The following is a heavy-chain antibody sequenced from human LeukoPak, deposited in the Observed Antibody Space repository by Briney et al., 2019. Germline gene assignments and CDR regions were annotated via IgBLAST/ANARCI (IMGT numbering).Heavy chain of an antibody. CDR2: ISAYNGNT. Sequence: GASVKVSCKASGYTFTSYGISWVRQAPGQGLEWMGWISAYNGNTNYAQELQGRVTMTTDTSTSTAYMELRSLRSDDTAVYYCARVGNSGWTPWYYYGMDVWGQGTTVTVSS. J-gene: IGHJ6*02. D-gene: IGHD6-19*01. V-gene: IGHV1-18*01. CDR1: GYTFTSYG. CDR3: ARVGNSGWTPWYYYGMDV.